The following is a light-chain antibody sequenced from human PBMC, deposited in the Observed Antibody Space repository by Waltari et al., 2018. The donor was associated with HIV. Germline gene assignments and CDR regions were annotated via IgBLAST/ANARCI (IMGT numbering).Light chain of an antibody. J-gene: IGLJ2*01. CDR3: YSTDSSGNHRV. V-gene: IGLV3-10*01. Sequence: SYELTQPPSVSVSPGQTPRITCPGAAFPQQYPYWYQQKSGQAPVLVIYEDSKRPSGIPERFSGSSSGTMATLTISGAQVEDEADYYCYSTDSSGNHRVFGGGTKLTVL. CDR2: EDS. CDR1: AFPQQY.